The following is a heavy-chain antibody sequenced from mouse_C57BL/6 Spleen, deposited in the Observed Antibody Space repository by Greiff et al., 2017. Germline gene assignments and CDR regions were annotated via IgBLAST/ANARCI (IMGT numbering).Heavy chain of an antibody. V-gene: IGHV1-80*01. CDR3: ARDSNYVEYAMDY. Sequence: VQLQQSGAELVKPGASVKISCKASGYAFSSYWMNWVKQRPGKGLEWIGQLYPGDGDTNYNGKFKGKATLTADKSSSTAYMQLSSLTSEDSAVYFCARDSNYVEYAMDYWGQGTSVTVSS. CDR1: GYAFSSYW. D-gene: IGHD2-5*01. J-gene: IGHJ4*01. CDR2: LYPGDGDT.